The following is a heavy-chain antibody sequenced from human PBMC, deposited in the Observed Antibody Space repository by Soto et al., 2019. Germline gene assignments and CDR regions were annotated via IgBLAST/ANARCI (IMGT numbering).Heavy chain of an antibody. CDR2: MHYSGTT. J-gene: IGHJ4*02. V-gene: IGHV4-39*01. CDR1: GGSISRSNNY. D-gene: IGHD5-18*01. Sequence: SETLSLTCSVSGGSISRSNNYWGWIRQPPGKGLEWIGSMHYSGTTYYNPSLKSRVTITVDTAKNQFSLNLSSVTAADTAVYYCARRRGQTVDTLFDSWGQGTLVTVSS. CDR3: ARRRGQTVDTLFDS.